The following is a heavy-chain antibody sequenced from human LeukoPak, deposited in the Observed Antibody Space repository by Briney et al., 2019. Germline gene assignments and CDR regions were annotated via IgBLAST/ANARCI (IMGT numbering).Heavy chain of an antibody. CDR2: ISGSGGST. D-gene: IGHD6-13*01. J-gene: IGHJ6*03. CDR3: AKEISSSRYYYYMDV. CDR1: GFTFSSYA. V-gene: IGHV3-23*01. Sequence: PGGSLRLSCSASGFTFSSYAMSWVRQAPGKGLEWVSAISGSGGSTYYADSVKGRFTISRDNSKNTLYLQMNSLRAEDTAVYYCAKEISSSRYYYYMDVWGKGTTVTVSS.